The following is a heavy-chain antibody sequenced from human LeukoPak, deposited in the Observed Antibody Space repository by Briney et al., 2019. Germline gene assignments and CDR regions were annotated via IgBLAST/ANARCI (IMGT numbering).Heavy chain of an antibody. D-gene: IGHD3-3*01. CDR1: GGSISSGGYY. Sequence: PSETLSLTCTVSGGSISSGGYYWSWIRQHPGKGLEWIGYIYYSGSTYYNPSIKSRVTISVDTSKTQFSLKLSSVTAADTAVYYCARGLSYDFWMKGLDPWGQGTLVTVSS. V-gene: IGHV4-31*03. CDR2: IYYSGST. J-gene: IGHJ5*02. CDR3: ARGLSYDFWMKGLDP.